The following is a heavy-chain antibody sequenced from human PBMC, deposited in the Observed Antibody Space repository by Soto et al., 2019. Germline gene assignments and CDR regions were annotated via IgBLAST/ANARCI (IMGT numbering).Heavy chain of an antibody. Sequence: QVQLVESGGDLVKPGGSLRLSCVASGFSFSDYSMTWMRQAPGGGLDFVAFISNTDITDYYADSVKGRFTISRDNARNSVYLQMDSLRAEDAAVYYCATDLHQMLSHKHYYYSLDVWGTGTTVTVSS. CDR2: ISNTDITD. V-gene: IGHV3-11*01. J-gene: IGHJ6*03. D-gene: IGHD2-2*01. CDR1: GFSFSDYS. CDR3: ATDLHQMLSHKHYYYSLDV.